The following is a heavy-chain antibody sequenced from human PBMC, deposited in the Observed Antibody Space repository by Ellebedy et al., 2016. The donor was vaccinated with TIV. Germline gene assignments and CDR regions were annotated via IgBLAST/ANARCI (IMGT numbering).Heavy chain of an antibody. J-gene: IGHJ6*02. CDR3: ATREWQDPMDV. V-gene: IGHV1-69*10. D-gene: IGHD3-3*01. Sequence: SVKVSXXPSGGNFNNYAFTWVRQAPGQGLEWVGGIIPVFGVTKYSQKLQGRVTITRDTSATTVYMELSSLMSEDTAVYYCATREWQDPMDVWGQGTTVTVSS. CDR1: GGNFNNYA. CDR2: IIPVFGVT.